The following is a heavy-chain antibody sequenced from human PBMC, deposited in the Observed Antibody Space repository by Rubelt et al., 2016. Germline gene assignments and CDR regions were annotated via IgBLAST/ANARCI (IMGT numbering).Heavy chain of an antibody. D-gene: IGHD1-7*01. CDR1: GYTFTSYG. V-gene: IGHV1-18*01. J-gene: IGHJ4*02. CDR3: ARDLPPFRRYNWNFPLDY. CDR2: ISAYNGNT. Sequence: QVQLVQSGAEVKKPGASVKVSCKASGYTFTSYGISWVRQAPGQGLEWMGWISAYNGNTNYAQKLQGRGTMTTATSTSTAYMGLRSLRSDDTAVYYWARDLPPFRRYNWNFPLDYWGQGTLVTVSS.